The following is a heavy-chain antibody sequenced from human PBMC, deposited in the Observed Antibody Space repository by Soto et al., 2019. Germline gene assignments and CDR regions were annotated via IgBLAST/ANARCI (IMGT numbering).Heavy chain of an antibody. J-gene: IGHJ3*02. CDR3: ARTRNDAFDI. CDR2: IYYSGST. Sequence: SETLSLTCTVSGGSISSYYWSWIRQPPGKGLEWIGYIYYSGSTNYNPSLKSRVTISVDTSKNQFSLKLSSVTAADTAVYYCARTRNDAFDIWGQGTMVTVSS. V-gene: IGHV4-59*01. CDR1: GGSISSYY.